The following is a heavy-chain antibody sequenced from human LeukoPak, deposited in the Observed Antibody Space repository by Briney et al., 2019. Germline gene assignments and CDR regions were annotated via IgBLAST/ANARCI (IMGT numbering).Heavy chain of an antibody. V-gene: IGHV3-30*04. CDR3: ARDRVFSGSYVVDY. J-gene: IGHJ4*02. CDR1: GFTFSSYA. CDR2: ISNDGSSK. D-gene: IGHD1-26*01. Sequence: AGGSLRLSCTASGFTFSSYAIHWVRQAPGKGPECVAVISNDGSSKYYADSLKGRITISRDNSKNTLYLQMNTLRAEDTAVYYCARDRVFSGSYVVDYWGQGTLVTVSS.